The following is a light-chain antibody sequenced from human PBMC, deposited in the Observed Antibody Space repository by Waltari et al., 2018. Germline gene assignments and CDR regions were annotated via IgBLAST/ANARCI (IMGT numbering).Light chain of an antibody. CDR3: QHYNRNPGLT. CDR2: KTS. Sequence: DIQMTQSPSTLSAFVGDRVTITCRASQSISSWLAWYQQKPGKAPKLLIYKTSSLESGVPSRFSGSGSGTEFTLTISSLQPDDFATYYCQHYNRNPGLTFGGGTNVEIK. CDR1: QSISSW. V-gene: IGKV1-5*03. J-gene: IGKJ4*01.